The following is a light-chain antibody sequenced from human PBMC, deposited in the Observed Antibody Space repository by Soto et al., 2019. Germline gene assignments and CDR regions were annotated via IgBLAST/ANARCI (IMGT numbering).Light chain of an antibody. V-gene: IGKV3-15*01. CDR2: GAS. CDR1: QSVSTN. CDR3: XQXXNWPPYT. J-gene: IGKJ2*01. Sequence: EIVMTQSPATLSVFPGERATLSCRASQSVSTNLAWYQQKPGQAPRLLIYGASARATGIPARFSGSGSGTEFTLTISSLQSEDXAVXXXXQXXNWPPYTFGQGTKLEIK.